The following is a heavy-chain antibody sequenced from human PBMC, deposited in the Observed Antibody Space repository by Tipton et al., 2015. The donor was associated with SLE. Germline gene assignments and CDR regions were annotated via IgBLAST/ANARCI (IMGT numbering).Heavy chain of an antibody. J-gene: IGHJ4*02. Sequence: QLVQSGAEVQKPGASVKVSCKASGYTFSKFGISWVRQAPGQGLEWMGCISTYNGDTRYSQKFQGKVTMTTDTSTRTAYMELKNLRSDDTAVYYCARDPYPYHSGTPLWGQGTLVTVST. CDR1: GYTFSKFG. CDR3: ARDPYPYHSGTPL. CDR2: ISTYNGDT. V-gene: IGHV1-18*01. D-gene: IGHD2-15*01.